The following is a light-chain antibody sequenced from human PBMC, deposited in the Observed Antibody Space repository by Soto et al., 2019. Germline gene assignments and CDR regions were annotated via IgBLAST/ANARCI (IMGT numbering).Light chain of an antibody. CDR1: LSVSSN. CDR2: GPS. Sequence: IVMTQSPATLSVSPGQRATLSCRASLSVSSNLAWYQHKPGQAPRLLIYGPSTRATGIPARFSGSGSGTEFTLTINSLQSEDFAVYYCQQYNAWYTFGQGTKLEIK. V-gene: IGKV3-15*01. CDR3: QQYNAWYT. J-gene: IGKJ2*01.